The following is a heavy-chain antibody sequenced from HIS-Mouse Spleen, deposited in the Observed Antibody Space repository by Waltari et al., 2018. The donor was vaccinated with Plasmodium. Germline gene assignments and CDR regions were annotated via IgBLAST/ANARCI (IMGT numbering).Heavy chain of an antibody. CDR3: ARTTYSSSSAKYYYYGMDV. D-gene: IGHD6-6*01. V-gene: IGHV2-70*15. CDR1: GFSLSTSGMC. J-gene: IGHJ6*02. Sequence: QVTLRESGPALVTPTQTLTLTCTFSGFSLSTSGMCVSWIRQPQRKALAWLARIDWDDDKYYSTSLKTRLTISKDTSKNQVVLTMTNMDPVDTATYYCARTTYSSSSAKYYYYGMDVWGQGTTVTVSS. CDR2: IDWDDDK.